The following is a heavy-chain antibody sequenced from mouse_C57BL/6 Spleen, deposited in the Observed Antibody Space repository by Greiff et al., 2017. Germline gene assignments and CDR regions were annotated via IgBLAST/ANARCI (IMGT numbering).Heavy chain of an antibody. CDR3: ARWDGSSYGSY. J-gene: IGHJ3*01. V-gene: IGHV1-22*01. D-gene: IGHD1-1*01. Sequence: VHVKQSGPELVKPGASVKMSCKASGYTFTDYNMHWVKQSHGKSLEWIGYINPNNGGTSYNQKFKGKATLTVNKSSSTAYMELRSLTSEDSAVYYCARWDGSSYGSYWGQGTLVTVSA. CDR2: INPNNGGT. CDR1: GYTFTDYN.